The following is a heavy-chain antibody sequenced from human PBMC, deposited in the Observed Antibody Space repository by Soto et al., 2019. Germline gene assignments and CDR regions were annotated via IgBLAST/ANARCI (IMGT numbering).Heavy chain of an antibody. CDR2: IQDDGSGK. D-gene: IGHD4-4*01. CDR1: GFIFSNNW. V-gene: IGHV3-7*01. J-gene: IGHJ4*02. CDR3: ANPTDLDY. Sequence: PGGSLRLSCVASGFIFSNNWMSWVRQAPGKGLEWVASIQDDGSGKFHLDSVRGRFTISRDNAKTSLYLQMNSLRAEDTAIYYCANPTDLDYWGQGLLVTVSS.